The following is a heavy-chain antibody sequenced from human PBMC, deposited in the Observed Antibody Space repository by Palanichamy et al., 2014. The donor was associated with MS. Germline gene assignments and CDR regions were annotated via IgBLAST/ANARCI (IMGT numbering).Heavy chain of an antibody. J-gene: IGHJ4*02. CDR3: ARDRFGQFEY. CDR2: ISDDGSNE. CDR1: GFTFSSFA. V-gene: IGHV3-30-3*01. Sequence: QVQLVEFGGGVVQPGRSLRLSCAASGFTFSSFAMHWVRQAPGKRLEWVTIISDDGSNEYYTDSVKGRFTISRDNSENRLYLQMNNLRAEDTAVYFCARDRFGQFEYWGQGTLVTVSS. D-gene: IGHD3-10*01.